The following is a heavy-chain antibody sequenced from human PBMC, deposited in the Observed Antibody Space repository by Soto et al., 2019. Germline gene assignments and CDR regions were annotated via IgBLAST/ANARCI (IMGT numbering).Heavy chain of an antibody. CDR1: GGSISSSTL. CDR2: IYHTGNT. V-gene: IGHV4-4*02. D-gene: IGHD6-13*01. J-gene: IGHJ4*02. CDR3: ARDFREAAGNRRYYFVY. Sequence: SETLSLTCAVSGGSISSSTLWSSVRQLPGKVLEWIGEIYHTGNTNYNPSLESRVTISVDKSKNQFSLNMNSVTAAYTAVYYCARDFREAAGNRRYYFVYCDPGTLVSVSS.